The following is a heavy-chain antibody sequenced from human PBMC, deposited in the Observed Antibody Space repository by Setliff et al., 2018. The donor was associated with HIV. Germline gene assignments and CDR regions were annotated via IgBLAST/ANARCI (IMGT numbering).Heavy chain of an antibody. Sequence: SETPSLTCTVSGGSISSGDYFLSWIRQAPGKGLVWIGCIYYSGSAYYNPSLQSRVTISVDTSKNQVSLKLNSMTAADTAVYFCVRGPQWLVQKGRVYYFDYWGQGALVTVSS. J-gene: IGHJ4*02. CDR2: IYYSGSA. CDR1: GGSISSGDYF. D-gene: IGHD6-19*01. V-gene: IGHV4-30-4*08. CDR3: VRGPQWLVQKGRVYYFDY.